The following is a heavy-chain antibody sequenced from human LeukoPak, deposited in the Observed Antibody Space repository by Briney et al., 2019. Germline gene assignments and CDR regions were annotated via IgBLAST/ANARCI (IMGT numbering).Heavy chain of an antibody. CDR2: IYYLGNT. V-gene: IGHV4-39*07. CDR3: AREAEYYYDSSGLRKKRYYYYYMDV. CDR1: GGSIISSSYY. D-gene: IGHD3-22*01. J-gene: IGHJ6*03. Sequence: SETLSLTCTVSGGSIISSSYYWGWIRQPPGKGLEWIGSIYYLGNTDYNPSLKSRVTISVETSKNQFSLKLSSVTAADTAVYYCAREAEYYYDSSGLRKKRYYYYYMDVWGKGTTVTISS.